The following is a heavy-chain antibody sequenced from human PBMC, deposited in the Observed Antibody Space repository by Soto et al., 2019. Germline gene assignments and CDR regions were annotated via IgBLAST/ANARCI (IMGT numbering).Heavy chain of an antibody. CDR3: ATYSSSRSDYYYYGMDV. CDR1: GFTFSSNA. V-gene: IGHV3-30-3*01. J-gene: IGHJ6*02. CDR2: ISYDGSNK. Sequence: GGSLRLSCAASGFTFSSNAMHWVRQAPGKGLEWVALISYDGSNKNYADSVKGRLTISRDNSKNTLYAQMNSLRAGDTAVYYCATYSSSRSDYYYYGMDVWGQGTTVTVSS. D-gene: IGHD6-13*01.